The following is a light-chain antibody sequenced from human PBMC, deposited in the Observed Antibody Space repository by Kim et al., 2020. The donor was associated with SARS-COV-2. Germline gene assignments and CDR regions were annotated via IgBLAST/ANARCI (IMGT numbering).Light chain of an antibody. CDR3: AAWDKSLNGRV. CDR2: GND. V-gene: IGLV1-44*01. CDR1: DSNIGSNT. J-gene: IGLJ3*02. Sequence: ELTQPPSVSGTPGQRVSISCSGSDSNIGSNTVNWYQQFPGRAPKLLMHGNDQRPSGVPDRFSGSRSGTSASLAINGLQSEDDGDYYCAAWDKSLNGRVFGGGTKVTVL.